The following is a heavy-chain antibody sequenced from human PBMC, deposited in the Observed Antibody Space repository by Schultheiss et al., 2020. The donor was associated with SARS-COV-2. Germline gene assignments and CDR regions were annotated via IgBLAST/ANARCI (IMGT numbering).Heavy chain of an antibody. J-gene: IGHJ4*02. CDR2: IYYSGST. V-gene: IGHV4-59*01. CDR1: GGSISSYY. Sequence: SETLSLTCTVSGGSISSYYWSWIRQPPGKGLEWIGYIYYSGSTNYNPSLKSRVTISVDTSKNQFSLELSSVTAADTAVYYCAGYGLKEGYFDYWGQGTLVTVSS. CDR3: AGYGLKEGYFDY. D-gene: IGHD5-18*01.